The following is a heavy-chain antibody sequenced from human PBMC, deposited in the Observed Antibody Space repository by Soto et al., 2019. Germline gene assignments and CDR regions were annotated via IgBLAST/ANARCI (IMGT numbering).Heavy chain of an antibody. CDR3: AAVAHKKTY. V-gene: IGHV1-58*02. J-gene: IGHJ4*02. Sequence: VKASSKAPGFTFTSSAMQWTRQARGQRLEWIGWIVVGSGNTNYGQNFQERVTITRDMSTITADVEPSTLRSACTPGYYCAAVAHKKTYWGQGTLVTGSS. CDR1: GFTFTSSA. CDR2: IVVGSGNT.